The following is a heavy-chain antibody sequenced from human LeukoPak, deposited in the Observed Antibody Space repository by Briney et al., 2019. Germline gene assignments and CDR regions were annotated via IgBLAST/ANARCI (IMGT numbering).Heavy chain of an antibody. CDR2: ISAYNGNT. V-gene: IGHV1-18*01. Sequence: ASVKVSCKASGYTFTSYGISWVRQAPGQGLEWMRWISAYNGNTNYAQKLQGRITMTTDTSTSTAYMELRSLRSDDTAVYYCATRLGYCSSTSCYRYWYFDLWGRGTLVTVSS. J-gene: IGHJ2*01. D-gene: IGHD2-2*01. CDR1: GYTFTSYG. CDR3: ATRLGYCSSTSCYRYWYFDL.